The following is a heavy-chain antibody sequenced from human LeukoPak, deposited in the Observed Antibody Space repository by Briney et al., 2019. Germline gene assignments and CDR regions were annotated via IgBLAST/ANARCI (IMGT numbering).Heavy chain of an antibody. CDR1: GFTFSTYG. Sequence: GGSLRLSCAASGFTFSTYGMNWVRQAPGKGLEWVSYTSGSGTTIYYADSVKGRFTISRDNAKKSLYLQMNSLRAEDTAVYHCAPSRGWDKIFNDWGQGTLVTVSS. J-gene: IGHJ4*02. D-gene: IGHD1-26*01. CDR3: APSRGWDKIFND. CDR2: TSGSGTTI. V-gene: IGHV3-48*03.